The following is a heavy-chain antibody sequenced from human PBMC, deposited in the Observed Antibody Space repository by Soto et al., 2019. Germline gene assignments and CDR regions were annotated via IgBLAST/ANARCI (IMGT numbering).Heavy chain of an antibody. J-gene: IGHJ4*02. Sequence: QVQLVQSGGEVKEPGVSVKVSCKASGYTFSTYGISWVRQAPGQGLEWMGWISASIGKTNYAQALQGRVTVTTDTSTGTAYMELRSLRSDDTAVYYCAGSGRVTGTTIDYWGQGTLVTVSS. D-gene: IGHD1-20*01. CDR3: AGSGRVTGTTIDY. CDR1: GYTFSTYG. V-gene: IGHV1-18*01. CDR2: ISASIGKT.